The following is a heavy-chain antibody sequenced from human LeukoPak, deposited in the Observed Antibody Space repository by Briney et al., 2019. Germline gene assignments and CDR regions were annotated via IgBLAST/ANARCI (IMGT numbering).Heavy chain of an antibody. V-gene: IGHV5-51*01. Sequence: GESLKISCQTFGYSFTNYWIGWVRQRPGSGLEWVAMIYPGASDIRYSPSFQGQVTVSADKSTTTAHLQWSSLRASDTAMYYCAKHERAYSYSENNFYYYMDVWGKGTTVTVSS. CDR1: GYSFTNYW. CDR3: AKHERAYSYSENNFYYYMDV. J-gene: IGHJ6*03. CDR2: IYPGASDI. D-gene: IGHD5-18*01.